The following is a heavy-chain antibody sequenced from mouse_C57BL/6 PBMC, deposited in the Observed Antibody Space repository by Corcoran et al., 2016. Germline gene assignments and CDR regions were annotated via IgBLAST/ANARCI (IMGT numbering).Heavy chain of an antibody. CDR3: ASLWFAY. CDR1: GYTFTDYY. J-gene: IGHJ3*01. Sequence: EVQPQQSGPALETPGASVKISCKASGYTFTDYYIHWVKESHGKSLEWCGDINPNNGGTSYNQKFKGKATLTVDKSSSTAYMELRSLTSEDSAVYYCASLWFAYWGQGTLVTVSA. V-gene: IGHV1-26*01. CDR2: INPNNGGT.